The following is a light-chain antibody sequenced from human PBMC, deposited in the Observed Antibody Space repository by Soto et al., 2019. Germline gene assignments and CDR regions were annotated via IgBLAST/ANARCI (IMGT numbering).Light chain of an antibody. CDR2: SNN. V-gene: IGLV1-44*01. J-gene: IGLJ2*01. CDR1: SSNIGSNT. Sequence: QSVLTQPPSASGTPGQRVTISCSGSSSNIGSNTVNWYQQLPGTAPKLLIYSNNQRPSGVPARFSGSKSGTSASLAISGLQSEDEADYYCAAWDDSLNGVVFGGGTQLTVL. CDR3: AAWDDSLNGVV.